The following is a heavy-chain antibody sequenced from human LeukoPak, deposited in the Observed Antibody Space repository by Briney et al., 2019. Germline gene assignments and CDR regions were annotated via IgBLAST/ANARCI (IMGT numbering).Heavy chain of an antibody. D-gene: IGHD3-10*01. CDR1: GFTFSSYA. V-gene: IGHV3-30-3*01. CDR2: ISYDGSNK. CDR3: ARDRDDVIDY. Sequence: PGGSLRLSCAASGFTFSSYAMHWVRQAPGKGLEWVAVISYDGSNKYYADSVKGRFTISRDNSKDTLYLQMNSLRAEDTAVYCCARDRDDVIDYWGQGTLVTVSS. J-gene: IGHJ4*02.